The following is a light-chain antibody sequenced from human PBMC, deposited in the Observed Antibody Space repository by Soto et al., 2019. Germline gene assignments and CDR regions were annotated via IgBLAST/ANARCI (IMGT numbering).Light chain of an antibody. J-gene: IGLJ1*01. Sequence: QSALTQPASVSGSTGQSITISCTGTSSDVGNYDYVSWYQQYPGKAPKLMIYAVSRRPSGVSNRFSGSKSGNTASLTISGRQAEDEADYYCTSYTPSSTYVFGTGTKLTVL. CDR3: TSYTPSSTYV. V-gene: IGLV2-14*03. CDR2: AVS. CDR1: SSDVGNYDY.